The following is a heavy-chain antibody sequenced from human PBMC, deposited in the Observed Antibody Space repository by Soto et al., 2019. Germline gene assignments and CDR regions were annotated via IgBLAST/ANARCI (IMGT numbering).Heavy chain of an antibody. CDR1: GFTFSNAW. V-gene: IGHV3-15*01. J-gene: IGHJ4*02. Sequence: EVQLVESGGGLVKPGGSLRLSCAASGFTFSNAWMSWVRQAPGKGLEWVGRIKSKTDGGTTDYAAPVKGRFTISRDDSKNTLYLQMNSPKTEDTAVYYCTVWLYGATICYWGQGTLVTVSS. CDR2: IKSKTDGGTT. D-gene: IGHD5-12*01. CDR3: TVWLYGATICY.